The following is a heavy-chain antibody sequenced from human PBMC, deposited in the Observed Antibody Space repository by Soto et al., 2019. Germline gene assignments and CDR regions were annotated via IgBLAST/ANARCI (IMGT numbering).Heavy chain of an antibody. CDR3: EPAIYAPDDYYYYYYGMDV. Sequence: GGSLRLSCAASGFTFSNAWMNWVRQAPGKGLEWVGRIKSKTDGGTTDYAAPVKGRFTISRDDSKNTLYLQMNSLKTEDTAVYYCEPAIYAPDDYYYYYYGMDVWGQGTTVTVSS. J-gene: IGHJ6*02. D-gene: IGHD2-2*01. V-gene: IGHV3-15*07. CDR2: IKSKTDGGTT. CDR1: GFTFSNAW.